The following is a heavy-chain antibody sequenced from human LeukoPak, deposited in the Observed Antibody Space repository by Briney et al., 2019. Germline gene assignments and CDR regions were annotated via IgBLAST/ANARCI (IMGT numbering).Heavy chain of an antibody. CDR3: ARGETNWFDS. Sequence: GGSLRLSCAASGXTFSSYAMTWVRQAPGKGLEWVSAISASGGSTYYADSVKGRFTISRDNSKNTLFLQMNSLRAEDTAVYYCARGETNWFDSWGQGTLVTVSS. J-gene: IGHJ5*01. CDR2: ISASGGST. CDR1: GXTFSSYA. V-gene: IGHV3-23*01.